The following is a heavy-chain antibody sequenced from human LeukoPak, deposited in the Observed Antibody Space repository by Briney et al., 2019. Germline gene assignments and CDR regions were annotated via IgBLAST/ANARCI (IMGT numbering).Heavy chain of an antibody. J-gene: IGHJ4*02. CDR1: GGSISSGGYS. CDR2: IYYSGST. Sequence: PSETLSLTCTVSGGSISSGGYSWSWIRQPPGKGLEWIGYIYYSGSTYYNPSLKSRVTISVDTSKNQFSLKLSSVTAADTAVYYCARDSGWFDYWGQGTLVTVSS. V-gene: IGHV4-30-4*07. D-gene: IGHD6-25*01. CDR3: ARDSGWFDY.